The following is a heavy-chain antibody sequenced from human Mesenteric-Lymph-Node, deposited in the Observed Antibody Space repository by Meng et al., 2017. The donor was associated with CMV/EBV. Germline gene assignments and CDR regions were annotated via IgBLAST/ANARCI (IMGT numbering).Heavy chain of an antibody. CDR3: ARHQRWLKSEGGFNY. V-gene: IGHV4-34*01. CDR1: GGSFSGYY. CDR2: INHSGST. D-gene: IGHD4-23*01. Sequence: QVQLQQWGAGLLKPSGTLSLTCAVYGGSFSGYYWSWIRQPPGKGLEWIGEINHSGSTNYNPSLKSRVTISVDTSKNQFSLKLSSVTAADTAVYYCARHQRWLKSEGGFNYWGQGTLVTGSS. J-gene: IGHJ4*02.